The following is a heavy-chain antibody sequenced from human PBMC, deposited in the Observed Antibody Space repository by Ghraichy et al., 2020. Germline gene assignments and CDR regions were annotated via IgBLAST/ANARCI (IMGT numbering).Heavy chain of an antibody. Sequence: GGSLRLSCAASGFTFSSYAMSWVRQAPGKGLEWVSAISGSGGSTYYADSVKGRFTISRDNSKNTLYLQMNSLRAEDTAVYYCAEDPWGELFSHVDYWGQGTLVTVSS. J-gene: IGHJ4*02. V-gene: IGHV3-23*01. CDR1: GFTFSSYA. D-gene: IGHD3-10*01. CDR2: ISGSGGST. CDR3: AEDPWGELFSHVDY.